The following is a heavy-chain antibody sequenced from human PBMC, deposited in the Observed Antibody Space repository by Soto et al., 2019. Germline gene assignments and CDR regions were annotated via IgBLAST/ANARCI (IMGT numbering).Heavy chain of an antibody. J-gene: IGHJ4*02. CDR1: GGSIRGYY. D-gene: IGHD3-16*01. CDR2: TYYRGTT. CDR3: AREAPSYGSSKCAN. V-gene: IGHV4-59*01. Sequence: SETLSLTCSVSGGSIRGYYWTWIRQPPGKGLEWIGYTYYRGTTKYNPSLNSRVTISADTSQNQISLKLTSVTAADTAVYYCAREAPSYGSSKCANWGRGTLVTVAS.